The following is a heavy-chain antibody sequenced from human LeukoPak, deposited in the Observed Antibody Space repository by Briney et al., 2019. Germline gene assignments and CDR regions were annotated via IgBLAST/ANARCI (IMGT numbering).Heavy chain of an antibody. CDR2: LSGSGSTT. Sequence: GGSLRLSCAASGFTFAIYGMSWVRQAPGKGLEWVSALSGSGSTTYYADSVKGRFTISRDNSKNSLYLQINSLRAEDTAVYYCARSSYSSSSSVWGQGTMVTVSS. CDR3: ARSSYSSSSSV. D-gene: IGHD6-6*01. CDR1: GFTFAIYG. V-gene: IGHV3-23*01. J-gene: IGHJ3*01.